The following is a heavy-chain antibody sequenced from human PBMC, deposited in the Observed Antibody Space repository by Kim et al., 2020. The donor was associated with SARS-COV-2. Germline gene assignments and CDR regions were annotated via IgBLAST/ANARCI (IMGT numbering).Heavy chain of an antibody. Sequence: GGSLRLSCAASGFTFSSYDMHWVRQATGKGLEWVSAIGTTGDTYYPGSAKGRFTISRENAKNYSYLQMISLRAGDTAVYYCARVAPRAGYGMDVWGQGTT. D-gene: IGHD6-19*01. CDR3: ARVAPRAGYGMDV. J-gene: IGHJ6*02. V-gene: IGHV3-13*04. CDR1: GFTFSSYD. CDR2: IGTTGDT.